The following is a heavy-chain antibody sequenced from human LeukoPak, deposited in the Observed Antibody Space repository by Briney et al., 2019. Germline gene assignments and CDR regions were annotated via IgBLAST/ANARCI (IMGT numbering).Heavy chain of an antibody. Sequence: SETLSLTCAVYGGSFSGYYWSWIRQPPGKGLEWIGEINHSGSTNYNPSLKSRVTISVDASKNQFSLKLSSVTAADTAVYYCARGRGYNSFDYWGQGTLVTVSS. J-gene: IGHJ4*02. V-gene: IGHV4-34*01. CDR1: GGSFSGYY. CDR3: ARGRGYNSFDY. D-gene: IGHD5-24*01. CDR2: INHSGST.